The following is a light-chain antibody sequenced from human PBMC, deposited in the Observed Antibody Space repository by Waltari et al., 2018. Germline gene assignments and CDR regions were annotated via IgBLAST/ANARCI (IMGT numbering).Light chain of an antibody. CDR2: SAT. J-gene: IGLJ1*01. CDR3: LLFYGGAYV. V-gene: IGLV7-43*01. CDR1: TGAVTSGSF. Sequence: QTVVTQEPSLTVSPGGTVTLTCASSTGAVTSGSFPTWSQQRPEQPPRSLIYSATNKHSRTPARFSGSLIGGKAALTLSGVQPEDEAEYYCLLFYGGAYVFGTGTKLTVL.